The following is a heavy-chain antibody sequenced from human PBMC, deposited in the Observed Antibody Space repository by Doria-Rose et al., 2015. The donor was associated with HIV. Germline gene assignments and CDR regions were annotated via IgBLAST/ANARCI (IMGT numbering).Heavy chain of an antibody. Sequence: VQLVQSGGGLVQPGRSLRLSCTAFGFTFGDYAMSWVRQAPGKGLEWVGFIRSKAYGATTEYAASVKGRFTISRDDSKSIAYLQMNSLKTEDTAVYYCTSTIAVAAHYYYGMDVWGQGTTVIVSS. CDR1: GFTFGDYA. CDR2: IRSKAYGATT. CDR3: TSTIAVAAHYYYGMDV. J-gene: IGHJ6*02. D-gene: IGHD6-19*01. V-gene: IGHV3-49*04.